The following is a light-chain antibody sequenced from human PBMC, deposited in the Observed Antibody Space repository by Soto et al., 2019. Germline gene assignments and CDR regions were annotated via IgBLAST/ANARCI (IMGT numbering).Light chain of an antibody. V-gene: IGKV3-15*01. CDR2: DAS. J-gene: IGKJ4*01. Sequence: EIVMTQSPATLSVSPGERATLSCRASQSVNSNLAWYRQKPGQAPRLLISDASTRATGVPAMFSGSGSGTEFTLTISSLLAEDSGIYYCQQDSFWPPLSFGGGTKVEIK. CDR1: QSVNSN. CDR3: QQDSFWPPLS.